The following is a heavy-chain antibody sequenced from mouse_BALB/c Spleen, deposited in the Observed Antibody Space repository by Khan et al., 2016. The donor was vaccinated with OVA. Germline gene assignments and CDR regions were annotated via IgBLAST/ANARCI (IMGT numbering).Heavy chain of an antibody. Sequence: EVELVESGGGLVQPGGSLKLSCAASGFTFSSYTMSWVRQPPEKRLEWVAYISNGGGSTYYPATVKGRFTISRDNAKNPLYLQMTCVKSEDTATYYCAVHVPDRSGYGGCDYWGQGTTLTVSA. CDR2: ISNGGGST. CDR3: AVHVPDRSGYGGCDY. CDR1: GFTFSSYT. D-gene: IGHD3-2*01. V-gene: IGHV5-12-2*01. J-gene: IGHJ2*01.